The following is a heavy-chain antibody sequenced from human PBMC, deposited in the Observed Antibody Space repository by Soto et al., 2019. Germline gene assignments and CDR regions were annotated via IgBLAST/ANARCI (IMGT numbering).Heavy chain of an antibody. Sequence: GGSLRLSCAASGFTFSSYAMSWVRQAPGKGLEWVSAISGSGGSTYYADSVKGRFTISRDNSKNTLYLQMNSLRAEDTAVYYCAKDFITDYYDSSGCHDYWGQGTLVTVSS. D-gene: IGHD3-22*01. CDR1: GFTFSSYA. CDR3: AKDFITDYYDSSGCHDY. CDR2: ISGSGGST. V-gene: IGHV3-23*01. J-gene: IGHJ4*02.